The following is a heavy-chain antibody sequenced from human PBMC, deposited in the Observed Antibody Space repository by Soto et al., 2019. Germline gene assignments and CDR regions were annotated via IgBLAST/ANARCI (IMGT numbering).Heavy chain of an antibody. CDR2: ISAYNGNT. D-gene: IGHD2-8*01. V-gene: IGHV1-18*04. Sequence: SVKVSCKASVYTLTSYGISWVRQAPGQGLEWMGWISAYNGNTNYAQKLQGRVTMTTDTSTSTAYMELRSLRSDDTAVYYCATDGDGVSCMDVWGQGTTVTGSS. CDR3: ATDGDGVSCMDV. J-gene: IGHJ6*02. CDR1: VYTLTSYG.